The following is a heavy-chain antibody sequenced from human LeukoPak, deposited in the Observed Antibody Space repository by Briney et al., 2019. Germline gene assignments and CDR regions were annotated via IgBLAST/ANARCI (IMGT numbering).Heavy chain of an antibody. D-gene: IGHD4-17*01. CDR2: ISYDGEKT. J-gene: IGHJ6*02. CDR1: GFTFSSSG. Sequence: GGSLRLSCAASGFTFSSSGMHWVRQAPGKGLEWVAVISYDGEKTYYGDSVKGRFTISRDNSKNTLFLHMNSLRVDDTAVYYCAKVPPTSVTREGMDVWDQGTMVRVSS. V-gene: IGHV3-30*18. CDR3: AKVPPTSVTREGMDV.